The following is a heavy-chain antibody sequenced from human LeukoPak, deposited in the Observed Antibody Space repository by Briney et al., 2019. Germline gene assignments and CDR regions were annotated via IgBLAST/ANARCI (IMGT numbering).Heavy chain of an antibody. CDR2: ISYDGSNK. CDR1: GFTFSSYG. CDR3: AKGPRTYYYDSSGYTLDY. D-gene: IGHD3-22*01. J-gene: IGHJ4*02. V-gene: IGHV3-30*18. Sequence: GGSLRLSCAASGFTFSSYGMHWVRQAPGKGLEWVAVISYDGSNKYYADSVKGRFTISRDNSKNTLYLQMNSLRAEDTAVYYCAKGPRTYYYDSSGYTLDYWGQGTLVTVSS.